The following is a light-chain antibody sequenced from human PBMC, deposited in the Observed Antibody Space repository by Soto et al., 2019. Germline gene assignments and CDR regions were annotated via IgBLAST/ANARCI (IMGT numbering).Light chain of an antibody. Sequence: EIVLTQSPATLSLSPGERATPSCRASQSVSSYLAWYQHKPGQAPRLLIYDAFNRATGVPVRFSGSGSGTDFTLTISSLEPEDFAVYYCQQRSNWAPITFGPGTKVDIK. CDR2: DAF. CDR1: QSVSSY. J-gene: IGKJ3*01. CDR3: QQRSNWAPIT. V-gene: IGKV3-11*01.